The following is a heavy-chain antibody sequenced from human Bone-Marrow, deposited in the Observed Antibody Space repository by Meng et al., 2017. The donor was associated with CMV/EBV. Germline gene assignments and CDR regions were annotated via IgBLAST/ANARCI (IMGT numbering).Heavy chain of an antibody. CDR1: GGTFSSYA. CDR2: IIPIFGTA. D-gene: IGHD2-2*01. V-gene: IGHV1-69*05. Sequence: SVKVPCKASGGTFSSYAISWVRQAPGQGLEWMGGIIPIFGTANYAQKFQGRVTITTDESTSTAYMELSSLRSEDTAMYYCARDIVVVPAASNWFDPWGHGTLVTVSS. J-gene: IGHJ5*02. CDR3: ARDIVVVPAASNWFDP.